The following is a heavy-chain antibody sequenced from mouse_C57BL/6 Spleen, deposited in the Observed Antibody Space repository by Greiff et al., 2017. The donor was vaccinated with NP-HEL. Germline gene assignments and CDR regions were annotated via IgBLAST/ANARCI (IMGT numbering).Heavy chain of an antibody. D-gene: IGHD1-1*01. CDR2: ISYDGSN. V-gene: IGHV3-6*01. CDR3: ARYGSRVFDY. J-gene: IGHJ2*01. CDR1: GYSITSGYY. Sequence: EVQLQESGPGLVKPSQSLSLTCSVTGYSITSGYYWNWIRQFPGNKLEWMGYISYDGSNNYNPSLKNRISITRDTSKNQFFLKLNSVTTEDTATYYCARYGSRVFDYWGQGTTLTVSS.